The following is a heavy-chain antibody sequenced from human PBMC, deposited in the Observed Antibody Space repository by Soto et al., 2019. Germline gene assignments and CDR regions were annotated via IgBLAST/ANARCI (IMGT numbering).Heavy chain of an antibody. J-gene: IGHJ1*01. CDR3: AKGVPGIAVAGTGYFQH. V-gene: IGHV3-23*01. Sequence: EVHLLESGGGLVQPGGSLRRSCAASGLTFSSYAMSWVRQAPGKGLEWVSGISGSGDSTYYADSVKGRFTISRDNSKNTLYLQMNSLRAEDTAVYYCAKGVPGIAVAGTGYFQHWGQGTLVTVSS. D-gene: IGHD6-19*01. CDR1: GLTFSSYA. CDR2: ISGSGDST.